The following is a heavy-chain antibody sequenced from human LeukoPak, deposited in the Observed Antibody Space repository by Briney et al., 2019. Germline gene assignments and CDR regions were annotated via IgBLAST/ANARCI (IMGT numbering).Heavy chain of an antibody. J-gene: IGHJ6*03. CDR3: ARQSGGYSYGYYYYMDV. D-gene: IGHD5-18*01. Sequence: GASVKVSCKASGYTFTSYDINWVRQATGQGLEWMGWMNPNSGNTGYAQKFQGRVTTTRNTSISTAYMELSSLRSEDTAVYYCARQSGGYSYGYYYYMDVWGKGTTVTISS. CDR1: GYTFTSYD. V-gene: IGHV1-8*01. CDR2: MNPNSGNT.